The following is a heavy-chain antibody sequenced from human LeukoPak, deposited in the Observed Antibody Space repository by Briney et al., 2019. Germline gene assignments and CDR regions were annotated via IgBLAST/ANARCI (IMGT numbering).Heavy chain of an antibody. CDR2: IIPIFGTA. CDR3: ARVRGGSDDAFDI. J-gene: IGHJ3*02. V-gene: IGHV1-69*13. Sequence: SVKVSCKASGVTFSSYAITWVRLAPGQGLEWMGGIIPIFGTANYAQKFQGRVTITADESTSTAYMELSSLGSEDTAVYYCARVRGGSDDAFDIWGQGTMVTVSS. CDR1: GVTFSSYA. D-gene: IGHD2-15*01.